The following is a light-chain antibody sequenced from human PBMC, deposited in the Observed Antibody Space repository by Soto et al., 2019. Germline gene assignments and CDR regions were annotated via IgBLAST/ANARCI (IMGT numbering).Light chain of an antibody. CDR2: DAS. CDR1: QSVSRY. J-gene: IGKJ5*01. Sequence: EIVLTQSPATLSLSPGEIATLSCRASQSVSRYLAWYQQKPGQATRLLIYDASNRATGIPARFSGSGSGTDFTLTISSLEPEDFAVYYCQQRSNWPRVTFGQGTRLEIK. V-gene: IGKV3-11*01. CDR3: QQRSNWPRVT.